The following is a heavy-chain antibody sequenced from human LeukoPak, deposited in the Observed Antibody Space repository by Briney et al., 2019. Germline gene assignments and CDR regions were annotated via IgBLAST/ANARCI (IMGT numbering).Heavy chain of an antibody. CDR3: ESRYYDSSGYHDAFDI. CDR2: INPSGGST. J-gene: IGHJ3*02. Sequence: ASVKVSCKASGYTFTSYYMHWVRQAPGQGLEWMGIINPSGGSTSCAQKFQGRVTMTRDTSTSTVYMELSSLRSEDTAVYYCESRYYDSSGYHDAFDIWGQGTMVTVSS. D-gene: IGHD3-22*01. V-gene: IGHV1-46*01. CDR1: GYTFTSYY.